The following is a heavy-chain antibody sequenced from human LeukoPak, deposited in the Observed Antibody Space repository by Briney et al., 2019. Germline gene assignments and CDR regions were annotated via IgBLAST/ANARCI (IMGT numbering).Heavy chain of an antibody. V-gene: IGHV4-59*08. Sequence: SETLSLTCTVSGGSISGYYWNWVRQPPGKGLEWIGYIYYSGRTKYNPSLKSRVTISVDTSKNQFSLKLSSVTAADTAVYYCARRGYASSWSFDYWGQGTLVTVSS. CDR2: IYYSGRT. J-gene: IGHJ4*02. CDR3: ARRGYASSWSFDY. D-gene: IGHD6-13*01. CDR1: GGSISGYY.